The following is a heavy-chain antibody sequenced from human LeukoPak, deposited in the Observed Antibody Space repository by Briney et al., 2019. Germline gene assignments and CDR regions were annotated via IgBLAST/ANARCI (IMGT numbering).Heavy chain of an antibody. Sequence: SETLSLTRAVYGGSFSGYYWSWIRQPPGKGLEWIGEINHSGSTNYNPSLKSRVTISVDTSKNQFSLKLSSVTAADTAVYYCAREFATTDTLGRLGENWKIQGPEYYYYYYYGMDVWGQGTTVTVSS. D-gene: IGHD1-1*01. CDR2: INHSGST. CDR3: AREFATTDTLGRLGENWKIQGPEYYYYYYYGMDV. CDR1: GGSFSGYY. J-gene: IGHJ6*02. V-gene: IGHV4-34*01.